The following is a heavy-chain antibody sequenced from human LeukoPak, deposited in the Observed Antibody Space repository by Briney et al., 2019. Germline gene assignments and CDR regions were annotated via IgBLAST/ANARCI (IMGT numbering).Heavy chain of an antibody. CDR2: ISSSSSYT. J-gene: IGHJ4*02. CDR1: GFTFSDYY. CDR3: ARSNWNDEGGFDY. D-gene: IGHD1-1*01. V-gene: IGHV3-11*06. Sequence: GGSLRLSCAASGFTFSDYYMSWIRQAPGKGLEWVSYISSSSSYTNYADSVKGRFTISSDNAKNTLFLQMSSLRAEDTAVYYCARSNWNDEGGFDYWGQGTLVTVSS.